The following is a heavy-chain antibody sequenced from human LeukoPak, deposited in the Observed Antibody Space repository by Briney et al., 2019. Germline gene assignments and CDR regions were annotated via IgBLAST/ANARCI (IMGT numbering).Heavy chain of an antibody. J-gene: IGHJ5*02. Sequence: SETLSLTCTVSGGSISSYYWSWIRQPPGKGLEWIGYIYYSGSTNYNPSLKSRVTISVDTSKNQFSLKLSSVTAADTAVYYCARDSDGVVVAASGFDPWGQGTLVTVSS. CDR1: GGSISSYY. CDR3: ARDSDGVVVAASGFDP. D-gene: IGHD2-15*01. V-gene: IGHV4-59*01. CDR2: IYYSGST.